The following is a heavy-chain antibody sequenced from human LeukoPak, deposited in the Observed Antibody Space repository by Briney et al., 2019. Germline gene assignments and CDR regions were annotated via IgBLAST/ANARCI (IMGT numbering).Heavy chain of an antibody. Sequence: SETLSLTCTVSGGSISSYYWSWIRQPPGKGLEWIGEINHSGSTNYNPSLKSRVTISVDTSKNQFSLKLSSVTAADTAVYYCRYYDFWSGYYVDDYWGQGTLVTVSS. CDR1: GGSISSYY. CDR3: RYYDFWSGYYVDDY. D-gene: IGHD3-3*01. V-gene: IGHV4-34*01. J-gene: IGHJ4*02. CDR2: INHSGST.